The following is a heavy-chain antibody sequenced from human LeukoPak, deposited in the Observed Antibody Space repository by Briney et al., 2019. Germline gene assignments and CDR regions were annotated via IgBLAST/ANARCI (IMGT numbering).Heavy chain of an antibody. CDR1: GFTFSSYG. CDR3: AKGSGYSYGYDYFDY. J-gene: IGHJ4*02. CDR2: IRYDGSNK. Sequence: GGSLRLSCAASGFTFSSYGMHWVRQAPGKGLEWVAFIRYDGSNKYYADSVKGRFTISRDNSKNTLYLQVNSLRAEDTAVYYCAKGSGYSYGYDYFDYWGQGTLVTVSS. V-gene: IGHV3-30*02. D-gene: IGHD5-18*01.